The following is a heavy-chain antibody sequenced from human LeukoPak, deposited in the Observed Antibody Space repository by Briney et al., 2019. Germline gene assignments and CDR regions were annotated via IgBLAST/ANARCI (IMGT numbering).Heavy chain of an antibody. CDR3: AKPSIPAPPFLTFLSYSCLI. V-gene: IGHV3-23*01. CDR2: VSGTGDKT. J-gene: IGHJ6*01. CDR1: EFTLSRVD. Sequence: GGSLRLSCVASEFTLSRVDTTWVRQAPGRGLEWISSVSGTGDKTHYTDSVKGRFTISRDNSKNTLYLHVSDLRAADTAVYYCAKPSIPAPPFLTFLSYSCLIRGEGTTVIVSS. D-gene: IGHD6-6*01.